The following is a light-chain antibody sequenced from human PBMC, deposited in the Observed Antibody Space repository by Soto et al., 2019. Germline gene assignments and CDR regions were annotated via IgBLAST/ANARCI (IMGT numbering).Light chain of an antibody. CDR1: QSVSSY. V-gene: IGKV3-11*01. CDR3: QQRSNWPTWT. Sequence: EIVLTQSPATLYLSPGERATLSCRASQSVSSYLAWYQQKPGQAPRLLIYDASNMATAIPARFSGSGSGTDFTLTFSSLEPEDFAVYYCQQRSNWPTWTFGQGTKVEIK. CDR2: DAS. J-gene: IGKJ1*01.